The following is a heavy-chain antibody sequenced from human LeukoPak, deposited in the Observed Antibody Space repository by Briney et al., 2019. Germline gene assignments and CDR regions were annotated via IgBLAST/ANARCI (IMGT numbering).Heavy chain of an antibody. CDR2: ISGSGGST. CDR1: GFTFSTNA. J-gene: IGHJ4*02. Sequence: GGSLRLSCAASGFTFSTNAMTWVRQAPGKGLEWVSVISGSGGSTYYADSVKGRFTISRDNSENTLSLQMNSLRAEDTALYYCAKGLISGTRDYWGQGTLVTVSS. D-gene: IGHD1-7*01. V-gene: IGHV3-23*01. CDR3: AKGLISGTRDY.